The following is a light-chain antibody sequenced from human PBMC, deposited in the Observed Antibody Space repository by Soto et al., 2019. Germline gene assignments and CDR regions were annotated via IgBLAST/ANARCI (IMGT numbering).Light chain of an antibody. J-gene: IGKJ1*01. Sequence: EIVLTQSPGTLSLSPGARATLSXRASQSVSSSYLAWYQQKPGQAPRLLIYGASSRATGIPDRFSGSGSGTDFTLTISRLEPEDFAVYYCQQYGSSSWTFGQGTKVDIK. CDR2: GAS. CDR3: QQYGSSSWT. V-gene: IGKV3-20*01. CDR1: QSVSSSY.